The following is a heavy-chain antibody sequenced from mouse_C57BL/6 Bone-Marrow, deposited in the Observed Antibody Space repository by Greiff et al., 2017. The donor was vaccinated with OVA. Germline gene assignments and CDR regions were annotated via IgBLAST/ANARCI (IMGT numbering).Heavy chain of an antibody. CDR2: IYPRSGNT. Sequence: VQLKQSGAELARPGASVKLSCKASGYTFTSYGISWVKQRTGQGLEWIGEIYPRSGNTYYNEKFKGKATLTADKSSSTAYMELRSLTSEDSAVYFCARSRWLPYAMDYWGQGTSVTVSS. J-gene: IGHJ4*01. D-gene: IGHD2-3*01. CDR3: ARSRWLPYAMDY. V-gene: IGHV1-81*01. CDR1: GYTFTSYG.